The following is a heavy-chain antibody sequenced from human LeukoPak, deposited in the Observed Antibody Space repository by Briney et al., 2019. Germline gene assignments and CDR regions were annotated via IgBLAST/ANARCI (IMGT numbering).Heavy chain of an antibody. CDR2: IYYSGST. J-gene: IGHJ4*02. D-gene: IGHD3-22*01. Sequence: SETLSLTCTVSGRSISSYYWRWIRQPPGKGLEWIGYIYYSGSTNYNPSLKSRVTISVDTSKNQFSLKLSSVTAADTAVYYCARGVLPYYYDSSHYFDYWGQGTLVTVSS. CDR1: GRSISSYY. CDR3: ARGVLPYYYDSSHYFDY. V-gene: IGHV4-59*01.